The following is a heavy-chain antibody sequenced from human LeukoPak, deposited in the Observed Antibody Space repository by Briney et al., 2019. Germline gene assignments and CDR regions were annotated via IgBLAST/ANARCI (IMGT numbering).Heavy chain of an antibody. J-gene: IGHJ4*02. CDR2: IYPGDSES. V-gene: IGHV5-51*01. Sequence: GESLKISCQGSGGSSRYKFSTYWIGWVRQMPGKGLEWMGMIYPGDSESRYSPSFQGQDTISADKSISTAYLQWSSLKASDTAMYYCASGYSSSWYNFDYWGQGTLVTVSS. CDR1: GGSSRYKFSTYW. CDR3: ASGYSSSWYNFDY. D-gene: IGHD6-13*01.